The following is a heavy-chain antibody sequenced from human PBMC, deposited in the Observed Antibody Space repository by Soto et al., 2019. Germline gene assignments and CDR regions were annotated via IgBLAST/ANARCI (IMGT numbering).Heavy chain of an antibody. CDR3: ARPPEGYCSGGNCHFDY. CDR1: GYNFATHW. V-gene: IGHV5-51*01. J-gene: IGHJ4*02. Sequence: EVQLVQSGAEVKKPGESLKISCKGSGYNFATHWVAWVRQMPGKGLEWMGIIYPGDSDTTYSPCFQGRVNISVDKSLNTAYLQWNSLKASDTAMYYCARPPEGYCSGGNCHFDYCGQGTLVTVSS. CDR2: IYPGDSDT. D-gene: IGHD2-15*01.